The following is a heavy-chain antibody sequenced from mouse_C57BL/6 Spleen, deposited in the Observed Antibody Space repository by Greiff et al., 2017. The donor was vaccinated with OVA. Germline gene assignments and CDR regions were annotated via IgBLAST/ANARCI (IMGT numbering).Heavy chain of an antibody. CDR1: GFTFTDYY. CDR3: ARSIQPDY. V-gene: IGHV7-3*01. Sequence: DVMLVESGGGLVQPGGSLSLSCAASGFTFTDYYMSWVRQPPGKALEWLGFIRNTANGYTTEYSASVKGRFTISRDNSQSILYLQMNALRAEDSATYYCARSIQPDYWGQGTTRTVSS. J-gene: IGHJ2*01. CDR2: IRNTANGYTT.